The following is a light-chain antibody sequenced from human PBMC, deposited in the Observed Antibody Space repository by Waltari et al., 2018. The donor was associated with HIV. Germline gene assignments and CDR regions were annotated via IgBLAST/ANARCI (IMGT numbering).Light chain of an antibody. Sequence: DIQMTQSPSSLSASVEDRVTFTCRASQNINTFLNWFQQKPGKAPKVLIYGSSTLQRGVPSRFSGRGSGTDFTLTISGLQPEDFATYYCLQTYNAPLTFGPGTKLDVK. CDR1: QNINTF. CDR3: LQTYNAPLT. CDR2: GSS. J-gene: IGKJ3*01. V-gene: IGKV1-39*01.